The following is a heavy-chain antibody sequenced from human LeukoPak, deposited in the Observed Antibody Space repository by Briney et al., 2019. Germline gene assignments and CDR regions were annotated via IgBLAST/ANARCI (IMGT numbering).Heavy chain of an antibody. D-gene: IGHD3-16*01. J-gene: IGHJ4*02. CDR3: TRHLGGGYYVDY. Sequence: GGSLRLSCAASGFTFSSYGMSWVRQAPGKGLEWVSAISGSGGSTYYADSVKGRFTISRDNSKNTLYLQMNSLRAEDTVVYYCTRHLGGGYYVDYWGQGTLVTVSS. CDR2: ISGSGGST. V-gene: IGHV3-23*01. CDR1: GFTFSSYG.